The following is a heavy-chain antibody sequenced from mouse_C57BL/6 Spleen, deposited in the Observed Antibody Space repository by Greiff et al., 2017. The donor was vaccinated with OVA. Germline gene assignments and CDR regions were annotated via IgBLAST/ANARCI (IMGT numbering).Heavy chain of an antibody. CDR1: GYTFTDYE. J-gene: IGHJ2*01. V-gene: IGHV1-15*01. Sequence: VKLMESGAELVRPGASVTLSCKASGYTFTDYEMHWVKQTPVHGLEWIGAIDPETGGTAYNQKFKGKAILTADKSSSTAYMELRSLTSEDSAVYYCTRSPYYYGSSYGNFDYWGQGTTLTVSS. D-gene: IGHD1-1*01. CDR3: TRSPYYYGSSYGNFDY. CDR2: IDPETGGT.